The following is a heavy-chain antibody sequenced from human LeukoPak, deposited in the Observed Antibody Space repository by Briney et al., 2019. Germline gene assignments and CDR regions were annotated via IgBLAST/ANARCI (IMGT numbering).Heavy chain of an antibody. CDR2: ISRHGGNT. V-gene: IGHV3-64*01. CDR3: ARVGDNNAFDI. D-gene: IGHD1/OR15-1a*01. J-gene: IGHJ3*02. CDR1: GFTFSDYA. Sequence: GGSLRLSCAVSGFTFSDYAMHWVRQAPGKGVEYVSAISRHGGNTYYANSVKDRFSISRDNSKNTLYLQMGSLRAEDMAVYYCARVGDNNAFDIWGQGTMVAVSS.